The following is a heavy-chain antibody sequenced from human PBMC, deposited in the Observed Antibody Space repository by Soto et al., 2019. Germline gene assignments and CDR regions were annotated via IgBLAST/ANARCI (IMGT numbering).Heavy chain of an antibody. CDR2: IYYTGST. J-gene: IGHJ5*02. V-gene: IGHV4-61*01. Sequence: SETLSLTCNVSGVSISIEHYHWTWIRQSPGKDLEWIGYIYYTGSTHYNPSLKSRLTISVDTSKNQFSLKLSSVTAADTAVYYCAREYRYYYDSSGYGRYGFDPWGQGTLVTVSS. CDR3: AREYRYYYDSSGYGRYGFDP. CDR1: GVSISIEHYH. D-gene: IGHD3-22*01.